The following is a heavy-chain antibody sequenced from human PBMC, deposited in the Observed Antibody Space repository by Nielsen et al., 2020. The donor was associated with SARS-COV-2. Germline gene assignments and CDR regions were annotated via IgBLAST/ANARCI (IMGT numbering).Heavy chain of an antibody. D-gene: IGHD6-13*01. CDR2: ISWNSGSI. CDR3: AAAGTNYYYGMDV. V-gene: IGHV3-9*01. Sequence: GGSLRLSCAASGFTFDDYAMHWVRQAPGKGLEWVSGISWNSGSIGYADSVKGRFTISRDNAKNSLYLQMNSLRAEDTALYCCAAAGTNYYYGMDVWGQGTTVTVSS. J-gene: IGHJ6*02. CDR1: GFTFDDYA.